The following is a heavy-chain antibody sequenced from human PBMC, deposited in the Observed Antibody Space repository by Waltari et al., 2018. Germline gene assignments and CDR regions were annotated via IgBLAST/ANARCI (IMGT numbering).Heavy chain of an antibody. J-gene: IGHJ4*02. CDR1: GGTFSSYA. CDR2: IIPILGTA. Sequence: QVQLVQSGAEVKKPGSSVKVSCKASGGTFSSYAISWVRQAPGQGLEWRGGIIPILGTANYAQKFQGRVTITADEATSTAYMELSSLRSEDTAVYYCARGGREVLYWWCMNYWGQGTLVTVSS. D-gene: IGHD2-8*02. CDR3: ARGGREVLYWWCMNY. V-gene: IGHV1-69*13.